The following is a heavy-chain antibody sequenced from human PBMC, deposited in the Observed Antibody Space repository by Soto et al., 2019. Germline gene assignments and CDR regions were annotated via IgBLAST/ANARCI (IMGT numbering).Heavy chain of an antibody. D-gene: IGHD4-17*01. Sequence: SETLSLTCTVSGGSISSGDYYWSWIRQPPGKGLEWIGYIYYSGSTYYNPSLKSRVTISVDTSKNQFSLKLSSVTAADTAVYYCASSRNDYGDYGGGWIFDYWGQGTLVTVSA. CDR2: IYYSGST. CDR3: ASSRNDYGDYGGGWIFDY. CDR1: GGSISSGDYY. J-gene: IGHJ4*02. V-gene: IGHV4-30-4*01.